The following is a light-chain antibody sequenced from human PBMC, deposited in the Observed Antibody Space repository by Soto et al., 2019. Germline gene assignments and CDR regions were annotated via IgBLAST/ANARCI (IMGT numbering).Light chain of an antibody. CDR2: EVS. V-gene: IGLV2-14*01. CDR1: SSDVGGYNY. Sequence: QSVLTQPASVSGSPGQSITISCTGTSSDVGGYNYVSWFQHHPGKAPKLIIYEVSYRPSGVSARFSGSKSGDTASLTISGLHADDEADYYCSSFTNTITRYAFGTGTKLTVL. J-gene: IGLJ1*01. CDR3: SSFTNTITRYA.